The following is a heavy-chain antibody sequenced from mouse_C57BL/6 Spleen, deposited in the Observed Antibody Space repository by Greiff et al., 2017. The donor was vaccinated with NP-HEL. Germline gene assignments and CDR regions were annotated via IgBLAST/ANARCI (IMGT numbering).Heavy chain of an antibody. J-gene: IGHJ1*03. CDR1: GFTFSDYG. CDR3: ARTTVDWYFDV. D-gene: IGHD1-1*01. CDR2: ISSGSSTI. Sequence: VQLKESGGGLVKPGGSLKLSCAASGFTFSDYGMHWVRQAPEKGLEWVAYISSGSSTIYYADTVKGRFTISRDNAKNTLFLQMTSLRSEDTAMYYCARTTVDWYFDVWGTGTTVTVSS. V-gene: IGHV5-17*01.